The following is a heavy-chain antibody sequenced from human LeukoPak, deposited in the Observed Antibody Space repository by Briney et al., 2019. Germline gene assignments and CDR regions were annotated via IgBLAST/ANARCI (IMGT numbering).Heavy chain of an antibody. CDR3: ARPNYDFWSGYPGLMDV. D-gene: IGHD3-3*01. J-gene: IGHJ6*03. V-gene: IGHV1-46*01. CDR2: INPTGGST. CDR1: GYTFTSYY. Sequence: GASVKVSCKASGYTFTSYYMNWVRQAPGQGLEWMEIINPTGGSTSYAQKFQGRVTITADESTSTAYMELSSLRSEDTAVYYCARPNYDFWSGYPGLMDVWGKGTTVTVSS.